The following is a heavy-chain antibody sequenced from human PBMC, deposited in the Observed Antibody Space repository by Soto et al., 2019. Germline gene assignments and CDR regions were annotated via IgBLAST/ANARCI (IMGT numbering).Heavy chain of an antibody. D-gene: IGHD3-22*01. V-gene: IGHV3-30-3*01. CDR3: AREKNPNYYDSGDSNRYFSYYGMDV. CDR1: GFTFSGYA. J-gene: IGHJ6*02. CDR2: ISSDENKK. Sequence: GGSLRLSCAASGFTFSGYALHWVRQAPGKGLEWVAVISSDENKKYYADSVKGRFTISRDNSKNTLYLQMNSLRAEDTAVYYCAREKNPNYYDSGDSNRYFSYYGMDVWGQGTTVTVSS.